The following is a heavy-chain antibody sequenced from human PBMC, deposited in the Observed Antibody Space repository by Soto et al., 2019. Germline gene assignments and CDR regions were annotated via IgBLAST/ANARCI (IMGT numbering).Heavy chain of an antibody. V-gene: IGHV3-33*01. CDR1: GFSFSSYG. CDR2: IWYDGSNK. J-gene: IGHJ6*02. Sequence: GGSLRLSCAASGFSFSSYGMHWVRQAPGKGLEWVAVIWYDGSNKYYADSVKGRFTISRDNSKNTLNLQMNSLRAEDTAVYYCARDLTIFGVVVAHLYYYYGMDVWGQGTTVTVSS. D-gene: IGHD3-3*01. CDR3: ARDLTIFGVVVAHLYYYYGMDV.